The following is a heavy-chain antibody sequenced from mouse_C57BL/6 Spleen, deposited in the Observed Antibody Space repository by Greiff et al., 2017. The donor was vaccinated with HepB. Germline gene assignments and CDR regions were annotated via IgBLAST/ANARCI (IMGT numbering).Heavy chain of an antibody. Sequence: QVQLKQPGAELVKPGASVKLSCKASGYTFTSYWMQWVKQRPGQGLEWIGEIDPSDSYTSYNQKFKGKATLTVDTSSSTAYMQLSSLTSEDSAVYYCARRPTRYFDVWGTGTTVTVSS. CDR1: GYTFTSYW. CDR2: IDPSDSYT. CDR3: ARRPTRYFDV. D-gene: IGHD5-1*01. J-gene: IGHJ1*03. V-gene: IGHV1-50*01.